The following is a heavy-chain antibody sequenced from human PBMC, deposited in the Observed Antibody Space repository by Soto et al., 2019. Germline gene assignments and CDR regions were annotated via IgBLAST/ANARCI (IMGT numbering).Heavy chain of an antibody. CDR2: IKQDGSEK. V-gene: IGHV3-7*01. Sequence: EVQLVESGGGLVQPGGSLRLSCSASGFTFSSNWMSWVRQAPGKGLEWVANIKQDGSEKYYVDSVKGRFTISRDNAKNSLYLQMNSLRAEDTAVYYCASQGRLSDAFDIWGQGTMVTVSS. J-gene: IGHJ3*02. CDR1: GFTFSSNW. CDR3: ASQGRLSDAFDI. D-gene: IGHD6-25*01.